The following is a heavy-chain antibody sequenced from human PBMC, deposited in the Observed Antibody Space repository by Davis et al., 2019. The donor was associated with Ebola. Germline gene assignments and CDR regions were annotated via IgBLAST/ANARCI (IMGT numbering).Heavy chain of an antibody. CDR1: GFTFSGSA. D-gene: IGHD3-3*01. J-gene: IGHJ6*02. V-gene: IGHV3-73*01. CDR2: IRSKANSYAT. CDR3: ARDLKQVATIFGVGYYYYGMDV. Sequence: GESLKISCTASGFTFSGSAMHWVRQASGKGLEWVGRIRSKANSYATAYAASVKGRFTISRDDSKNTAYLQMNSLKTEDTAVYYCARDLKQVATIFGVGYYYYGMDVWGQGTTVTVSS.